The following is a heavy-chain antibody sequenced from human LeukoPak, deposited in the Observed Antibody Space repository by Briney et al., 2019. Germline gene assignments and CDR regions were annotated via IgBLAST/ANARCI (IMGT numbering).Heavy chain of an antibody. V-gene: IGHV4-59*08. CDR1: GGSIRGYY. D-gene: IGHD6-19*01. CDR2: IFYSGST. Sequence: SETLSLTCTVSGGSIRGYYWSWVRQPPGKGLEWIGYIFYSGSTHYNPSLKGRVTMSVDMSKNHLSLMLSSVIAADTAVYYCARHEVSNGWSLYDYWGQGTLVTVSS. CDR3: ARHEVSNGWSLYDY. J-gene: IGHJ4*02.